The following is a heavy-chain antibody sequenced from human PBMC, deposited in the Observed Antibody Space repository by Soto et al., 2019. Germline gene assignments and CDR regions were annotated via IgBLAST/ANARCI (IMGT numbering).Heavy chain of an antibody. Sequence: QVHLVESGGGVLQPGRSLSLSCAASGFTCRNYVMHWVRQAPGKGLEWVAVISSDGSNKYYADSVKGRFTISRDNSKNTLSLQTKSLRIEDTAVYYCTKERATHRNYWGQGTLVTVSS. V-gene: IGHV3-30*18. CDR2: ISSDGSNK. CDR3: TKERATHRNY. J-gene: IGHJ4*02. D-gene: IGHD5-12*01. CDR1: GFTCRNYV.